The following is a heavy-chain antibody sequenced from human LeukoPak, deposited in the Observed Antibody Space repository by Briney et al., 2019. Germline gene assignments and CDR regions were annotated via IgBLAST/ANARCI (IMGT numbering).Heavy chain of an antibody. Sequence: PSETLSLTCNVSGVSISTNYWSWIRQPPGKGLEWIGRIHTSGITNYNPSLKSRVTMSLDTSKNQFSLNLSSVTAADTAVYYCARDDYSSRGLDYWGQGTLSPSPQ. CDR3: ARDDYSSRGLDY. J-gene: IGHJ4*02. CDR1: GVSISTNY. D-gene: IGHD6-13*01. CDR2: IHTSGIT. V-gene: IGHV4-4*07.